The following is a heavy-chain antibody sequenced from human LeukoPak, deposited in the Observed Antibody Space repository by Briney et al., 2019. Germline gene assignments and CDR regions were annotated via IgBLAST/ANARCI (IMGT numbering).Heavy chain of an antibody. V-gene: IGHV3-49*04. CDR2: IRSKAYGGTT. D-gene: IGHD3-22*01. CDR1: GFTFSSYA. Sequence: GGSLRLSCAASGFTFSSYAMSWVRQAPGKGLEWVGFIRSKAYGGTTEYAASVKGRFTISRDDSKSIAYLQMNSLKTEDTAVYYCTRVGGTYYYDSSGYYYADYWGQGTLVTVSS. J-gene: IGHJ4*02. CDR3: TRVGGTYYYDSSGYYYADY.